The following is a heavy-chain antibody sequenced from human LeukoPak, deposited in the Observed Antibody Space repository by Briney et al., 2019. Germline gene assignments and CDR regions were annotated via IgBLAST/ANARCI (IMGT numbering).Heavy chain of an antibody. CDR1: GFTFDDCG. J-gene: IGHJ4*02. Sequence: PGGSLRLSCAASGFTFDDCGMSWVRQPPGKGLEWVSGINWNGGSIGYADSVKGRFTISRDNAKNSLYLQMNSLRAEDTAVYYCAGGPSLYYFDYWGQGTLVTVSS. CDR2: INWNGGSI. CDR3: AGGPSLYYFDY. D-gene: IGHD3-16*01. V-gene: IGHV3-20*04.